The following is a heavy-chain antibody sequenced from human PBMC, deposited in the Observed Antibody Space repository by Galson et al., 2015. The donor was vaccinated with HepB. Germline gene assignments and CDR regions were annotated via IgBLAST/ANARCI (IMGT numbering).Heavy chain of an antibody. CDR1: GGSFSGYY. V-gene: IGHV4-34*01. Sequence: ETLSLTCAVYGGSFSGYYWSWIRRPPGKGLEWIGEINHSGSTNYNPSLKSRVTISVDTSKNQFSLKLSSVTAADTAGYYCARCGTVTSSTPEDYWGQGTLVTVSS. D-gene: IGHD4-17*01. CDR3: ARCGTVTSSTPEDY. J-gene: IGHJ4*02. CDR2: INHSGST.